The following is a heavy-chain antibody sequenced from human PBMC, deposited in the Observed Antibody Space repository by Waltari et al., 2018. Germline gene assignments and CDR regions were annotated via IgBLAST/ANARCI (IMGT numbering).Heavy chain of an antibody. Sequence: QVQLVQSGAEVKKPGASVKVSCKASGYTFTSYGISWVRQAPGQGLEWMGWISPYNGNTNTAPMLQGIVTMTTDTSTSTAYMELRSLRSDDTAVYYCARSGYCSSTSCYVSAAATYWGQGTLVTVSS. J-gene: IGHJ4*02. D-gene: IGHD2-2*01. V-gene: IGHV1-18*01. CDR1: GYTFTSYG. CDR3: ARSGYCSSTSCYVSAAATY. CDR2: ISPYNGNT.